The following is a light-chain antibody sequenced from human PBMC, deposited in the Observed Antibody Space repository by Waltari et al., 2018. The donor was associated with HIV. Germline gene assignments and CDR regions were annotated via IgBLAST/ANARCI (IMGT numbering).Light chain of an antibody. CDR2: MAS. Sequence: IVMTQSQLSLPVTPGEPVSISCKSSQSLTHSNGNNYLIWYVQKPGQFLHLLIYMASHRASGVPDRFRGSGSGTDFTLEISRVETEDSGVYYCMQDLRLPLTFGGGTKVEI. V-gene: IGKV2-28*01. J-gene: IGKJ4*01. CDR3: MQDLRLPLT. CDR1: QSLTHSNGNNY.